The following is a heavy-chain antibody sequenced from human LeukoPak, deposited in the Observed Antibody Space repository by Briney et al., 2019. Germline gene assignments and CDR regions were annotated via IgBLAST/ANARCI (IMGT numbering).Heavy chain of an antibody. CDR1: GYTFTSYG. CDR3: ARVSYSTNWPYFDY. J-gene: IGHJ4*02. V-gene: IGHV1-18*01. CDR2: ISAYNGNT. Sequence: GASVKVSCKASGYTFTSYGINWVRQAPGQGLEWMGWISAYNGNTNYAQKFQGRVIMTTDTSTTTAYMELRSLRSDDTAVFYCARVSYSTNWPYFDYWGQGTLVTVSS. D-gene: IGHD6-13*01.